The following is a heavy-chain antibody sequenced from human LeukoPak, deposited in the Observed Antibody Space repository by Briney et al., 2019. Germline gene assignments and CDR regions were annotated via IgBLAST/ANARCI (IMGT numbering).Heavy chain of an antibody. CDR1: GGSISSYY. CDR3: ARDCSGGSCYGAFDI. J-gene: IGHJ3*02. Sequence: PSETLSLTCTVSGGSISSYYWSWIRQPPGKGLEWIGYIYYSGSTNYNPSLKSRVTISVDTSKNQFFLKLSSVTAADTAVYYCARDCSGGSCYGAFDIWGQGTMVTVSS. CDR2: IYYSGST. D-gene: IGHD2-15*01. V-gene: IGHV4-59*01.